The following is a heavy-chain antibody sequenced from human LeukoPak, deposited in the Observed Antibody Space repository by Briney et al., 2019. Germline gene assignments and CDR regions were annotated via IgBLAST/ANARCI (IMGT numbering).Heavy chain of an antibody. Sequence: PSETLSLTCGVYGGSFSGYYWTWIRQPPGKGLEWIGEINHSGSTNYNPSLKSRVTISVDTSKNQFSLKLSSVTAADTAVYYCARQLGYCSSTSCYAGIWLGLSWFDPWGQGTLVTVSS. CDR1: GGSFSGYY. CDR3: ARQLGYCSSTSCYAGIWLGLSWFDP. CDR2: INHSGST. D-gene: IGHD2-2*01. V-gene: IGHV4-34*01. J-gene: IGHJ5*02.